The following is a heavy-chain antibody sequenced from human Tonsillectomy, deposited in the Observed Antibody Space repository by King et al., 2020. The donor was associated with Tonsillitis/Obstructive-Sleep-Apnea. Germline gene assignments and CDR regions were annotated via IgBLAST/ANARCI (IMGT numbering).Heavy chain of an antibody. J-gene: IGHJ6*03. CDR2: ISSSSNYI. CDR3: ARFYSGYSIDDYDYMDV. D-gene: IGHD5-12*01. Sequence: VQLVESGGGLVKPGGSLRLSCAASGFTFSSYSMNWVRQAPGKGLEWVSSISSSSNYIYYADSVKGRFTISRDNAKNSLYLQMNSLRAEDTAVYYCARFYSGYSIDDYDYMDVWGKGTTVTVSS. V-gene: IGHV3-21*01. CDR1: GFTFSSYS.